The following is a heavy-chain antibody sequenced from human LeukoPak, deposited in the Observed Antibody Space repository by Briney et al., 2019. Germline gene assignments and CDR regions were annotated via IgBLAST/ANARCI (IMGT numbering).Heavy chain of an antibody. Sequence: SETLSLTCTVSGGSISSYYWSWMRQPPGKGLEWIGYIYTSGSTNYNPSLKSRVTISVDTSKNQFSLKLSSVTAADTAVYYCARLSGIRYFDWLSPHFDYWGQGTLVTVSS. V-gene: IGHV4-4*09. CDR1: GGSISSYY. D-gene: IGHD3-9*01. CDR3: ARLSGIRYFDWLSPHFDY. CDR2: IYTSGST. J-gene: IGHJ4*02.